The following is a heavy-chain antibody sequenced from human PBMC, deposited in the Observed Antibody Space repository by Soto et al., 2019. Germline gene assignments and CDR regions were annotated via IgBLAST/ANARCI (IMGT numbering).Heavy chain of an antibody. Sequence: QVPLVESGGGVVQPGTSLRLSCAASGFTFRNYAMHWVRQAPGKGLEWVAVISFDGGNKIYPDSVKGRFTISRDNSRDTLYLQMNSLRAEDTAVYFCARSPIPSRPAWFDPWGQGTLVTVSS. CDR2: ISFDGGNK. D-gene: IGHD6-6*01. V-gene: IGHV3-30-3*01. CDR3: ARSPIPSRPAWFDP. J-gene: IGHJ5*02. CDR1: GFTFRNYA.